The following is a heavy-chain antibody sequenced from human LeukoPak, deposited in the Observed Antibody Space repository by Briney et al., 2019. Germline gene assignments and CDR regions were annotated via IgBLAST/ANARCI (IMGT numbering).Heavy chain of an antibody. V-gene: IGHV1-18*01. Sequence: ASVKVSCKASGYTFTSYGISWVRPAPGQGLEWMGWSSAYNGNTNYAQKLQGRVTMTTDTSTSTAYMELRSLRSDDTAVYYCARARNPDYDSSGYPSTHWGQGTLVTVSS. CDR2: SSAYNGNT. D-gene: IGHD3-22*01. J-gene: IGHJ4*02. CDR3: ARARNPDYDSSGYPSTH. CDR1: GYTFTSYG.